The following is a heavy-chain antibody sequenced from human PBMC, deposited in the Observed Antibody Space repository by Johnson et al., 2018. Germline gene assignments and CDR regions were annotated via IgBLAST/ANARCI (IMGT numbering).Heavy chain of an antibody. V-gene: IGHV3-30*18. CDR2: ISYDGSNK. CDR1: GFTFSSYG. Sequence: QVQLVQSGGGVVQPGRSLRLSCAASGFTFSSYGMHWVRQAPGKGLEWVAVISYDGSNKDYADSVKGRFAISRDNSKNTLFLQMNSLRPEDTAVYYCVKGDQAAFDIWGHGTTVTVSS. CDR3: VKGDQAAFDI. J-gene: IGHJ3*02.